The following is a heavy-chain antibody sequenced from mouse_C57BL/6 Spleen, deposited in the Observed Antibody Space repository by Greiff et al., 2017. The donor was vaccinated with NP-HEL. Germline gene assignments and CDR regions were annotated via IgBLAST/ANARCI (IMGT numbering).Heavy chain of an antibody. CDR3: AKEALYDSYYFDY. Sequence: VQLQQSGAELVRPGASVKLSCKASGYTFTDYYINWVKQRPGQGLEWIARIYPGSGNTYYNEKFKGKATLTAEKSSSTAYMQLSSLTSEDSAVYFCAKEALYDSYYFDYWGQGTTLTVSS. V-gene: IGHV1-76*01. CDR2: IYPGSGNT. J-gene: IGHJ2*01. CDR1: GYTFTDYY. D-gene: IGHD2-3*01.